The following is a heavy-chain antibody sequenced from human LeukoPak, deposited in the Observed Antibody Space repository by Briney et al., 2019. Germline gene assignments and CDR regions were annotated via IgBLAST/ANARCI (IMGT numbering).Heavy chain of an antibody. J-gene: IGHJ4*02. Sequence: GGPLRLSCAASGFTLSSYAMSWVRQAPGKGLEWVSIVYASGNTYYSDSVKGRFTISRDNSKNTLYLQMNSLRAEDTAVYYCAREDLVLHYFDYWGQGTLVTVSS. CDR2: VYASGNT. CDR3: AREDLVLHYFDY. V-gene: IGHV3-53*01. CDR1: GFTLSSYA. D-gene: IGHD6-6*01.